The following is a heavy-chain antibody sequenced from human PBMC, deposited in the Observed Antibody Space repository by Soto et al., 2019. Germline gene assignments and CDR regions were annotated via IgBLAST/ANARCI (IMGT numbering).Heavy chain of an antibody. CDR3: ARALYLFYYSNGRYLYDF. J-gene: IGHJ4*02. D-gene: IGHD4-4*01. Sequence: SENLSLTCTVSGGFISRYYWRWIRQPPGKGLEWMGYLSDSGSTDYNSSLKSRVTISEDTSKNQFSLKLSSVTVADTAVYFCARALYLFYYSNGRYLYDFCGQRAPVTVSS. CDR2: LSDSGST. V-gene: IGHV4-59*01. CDR1: GGFISRYY.